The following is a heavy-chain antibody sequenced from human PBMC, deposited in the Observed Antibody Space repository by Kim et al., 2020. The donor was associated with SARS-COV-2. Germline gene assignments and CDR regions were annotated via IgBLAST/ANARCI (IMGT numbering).Heavy chain of an antibody. CDR2: ISYDGSNK. J-gene: IGHJ4*02. CDR1: GFTFSSYG. Sequence: GGSLRLSCAASGFTFSSYGMHWVRQAPGKGLEWVAVISYDGSNKYYADSVKGRFTISRDNSKNTLYLQMNSLRAEDTAVYYCAKDAGSGWSPYYFDYWGQGTLVTVSS. CDR3: AKDAGSGWSPYYFDY. V-gene: IGHV3-30*18. D-gene: IGHD6-19*01.